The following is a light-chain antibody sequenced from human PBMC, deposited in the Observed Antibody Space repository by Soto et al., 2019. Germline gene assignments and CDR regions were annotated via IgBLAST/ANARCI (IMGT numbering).Light chain of an antibody. CDR1: SSNIGAGYV. CDR3: QSYDSSLTHVV. J-gene: IGLJ2*01. CDR2: GNS. Sequence: QSVLTQPPSVSGAPGQRVTISCTGSSSNIGAGYVVHWYQQLPGTAPKLLIYGNSNRPSGVPDRFSGSKSGTSASLAITGLQAEDEADYYCQSYDSSLTHVVFGGGTKLTVL. V-gene: IGLV1-40*01.